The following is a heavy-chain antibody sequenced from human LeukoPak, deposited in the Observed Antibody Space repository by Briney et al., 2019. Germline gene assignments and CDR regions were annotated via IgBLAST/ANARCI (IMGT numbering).Heavy chain of an antibody. CDR2: ISGSGGST. V-gene: IGHV3-23*01. J-gene: IGHJ4*02. Sequence: GGSLRLSCAASGFTFSSYAMSWVRQAPGKGLEWVSAISGSGGSTYYADSVKGRFTISRDNSKNTLYLQMNSLRAEDTAVYYCAKEDYYDSSGYPGSVDYWGQGTLVTVSS. CDR1: GFTFSSYA. D-gene: IGHD3-22*01. CDR3: AKEDYYDSSGYPGSVDY.